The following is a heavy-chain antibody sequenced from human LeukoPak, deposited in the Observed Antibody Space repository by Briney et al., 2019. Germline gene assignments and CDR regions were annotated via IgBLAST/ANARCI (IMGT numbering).Heavy chain of an antibody. CDR2: IYPGDSDT. D-gene: IGHD6-13*01. Sequence: GESLKISCKGSGYSFTSYWIGWVRQMPGKGLEWMGIIYPGDSDTRYSPSFQGQVTISADKSISTASLQWSSLKASGTAMYYCARIAAAGTGYYYYYGMDVWGQGTTVTVSS. J-gene: IGHJ6*02. CDR1: GYSFTSYW. CDR3: ARIAAAGTGYYYYYGMDV. V-gene: IGHV5-51*01.